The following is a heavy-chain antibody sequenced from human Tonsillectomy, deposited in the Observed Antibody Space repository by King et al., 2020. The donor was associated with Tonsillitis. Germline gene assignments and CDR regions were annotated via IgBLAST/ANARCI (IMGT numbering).Heavy chain of an antibody. D-gene: IGHD1-7*01. CDR1: GYTFTVYY. V-gene: IGHV1-2*05. J-gene: IGHJ4*02. CDR2: INPNSGGT. CDR3: AREGTTVEYFDY. Sequence: QVQLVESGAEVKKPGASVKVSCKASGYTFTVYYIHWVRQAPGQGLEWMGRINPNSGGTNYAQKFQGRVTMTRDTSISTAFMELSRLRSDDTVVYYCAREGTTVEYFDYWGQGTLVTVSS.